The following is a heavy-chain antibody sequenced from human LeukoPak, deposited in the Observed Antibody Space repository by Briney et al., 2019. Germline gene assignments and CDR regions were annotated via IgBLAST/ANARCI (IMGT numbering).Heavy chain of an antibody. Sequence: SVKVSCKASGYTFTSNYIHWVRQAPGQGLEWMGGIIPIFGTANYAQKFQGRVTITADESTSTAYMELSSLRSEDTAVYYCARDQGSSWYGYWDQGTLVTVSS. D-gene: IGHD6-13*01. J-gene: IGHJ4*02. CDR3: ARDQGSSWYGY. V-gene: IGHV1-69*13. CDR1: GYTFTSNY. CDR2: IIPIFGTA.